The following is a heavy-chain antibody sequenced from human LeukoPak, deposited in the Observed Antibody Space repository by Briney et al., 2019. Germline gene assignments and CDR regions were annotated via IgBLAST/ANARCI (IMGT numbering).Heavy chain of an antibody. Sequence: SETLSLTCTVSGASISTTNYYWGWIRQPPGKGLEWIGSIYDSGTTYYNPSLKSRVIISVDTSKSQFSLKLSSVTAADTAVYYCASKSQYSDFWSGYYGYFDYWRQGTLVTVSS. D-gene: IGHD3-3*01. CDR2: IYDSGTT. CDR1: GASISTTNYY. J-gene: IGHJ4*02. CDR3: ASKSQYSDFWSGYYGYFDY. V-gene: IGHV4-39*01.